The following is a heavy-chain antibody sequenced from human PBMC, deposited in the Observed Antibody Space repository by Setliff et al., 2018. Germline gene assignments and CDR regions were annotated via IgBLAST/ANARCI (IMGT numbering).Heavy chain of an antibody. V-gene: IGHV4-61*09. Sequence: PSETLSLTCTVPDDSISSRHYYWSWIRQPAGKGLEWLGQIYTSWSTNYTPSLKSRVTISLDTSKNQFSLNLTSVTAADTAVYYCARATSGWYSAYYYYMDVWGKGTTVTVSS. CDR1: DDSISSRHYY. J-gene: IGHJ6*03. CDR3: ARATSGWYSAYYYYMDV. CDR2: IYTSWST. D-gene: IGHD6-19*01.